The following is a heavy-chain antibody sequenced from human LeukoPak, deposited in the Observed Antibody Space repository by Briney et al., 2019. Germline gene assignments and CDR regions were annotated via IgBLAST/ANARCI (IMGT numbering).Heavy chain of an antibody. CDR2: ISSDSRHI. J-gene: IGHJ6*04. Sequence: KPGGSLRLSCRVSGFTVSTSSMSWVRQAPGKGLEWVSSISSDSRHIYYADSVKGRFTISRDNAKNSLYLQMNSLRAEDTALYYCARLYCGTTRCYAMDVWGKGTTVTISS. V-gene: IGHV3-21*01. CDR3: ARLYCGTTRCYAMDV. D-gene: IGHD2-2*01. CDR1: GFTVSTSS.